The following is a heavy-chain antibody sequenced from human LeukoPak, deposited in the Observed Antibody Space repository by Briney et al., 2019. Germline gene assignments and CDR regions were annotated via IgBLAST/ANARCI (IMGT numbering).Heavy chain of an antibody. CDR1: GFTFSSYA. V-gene: IGHV3-23*01. Sequence: PPGGSLRLSCAASGFTFSSYAMSWVRQAPGKGLEWVSAISGSGGSTYYADSVKGRFTISRDNSKNTLYLQMNSLRAEDTAVYYCAKGPVAAIYGNWFDPWGQGTLVTVSS. CDR2: ISGSGGST. J-gene: IGHJ5*02. D-gene: IGHD2-2*02. CDR3: AKGPVAAIYGNWFDP.